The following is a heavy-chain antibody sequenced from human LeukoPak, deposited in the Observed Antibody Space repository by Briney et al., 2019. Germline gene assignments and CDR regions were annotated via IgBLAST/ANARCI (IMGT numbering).Heavy chain of an antibody. D-gene: IGHD4-23*01. CDR1: GGTFSSYA. CDR2: IIPILGIA. Sequence: GASVKVSCTASGGTFSSYAISWVRPAPGQGLEWMGRIIPILGIANYAQKFQGRVTITADKSTSTAYMELSSLRSEDTAVYYCARFYGGNSDYYYYGMDVWGQGTTVTVSS. CDR3: ARFYGGNSDYYYYGMDV. J-gene: IGHJ6*02. V-gene: IGHV1-69*04.